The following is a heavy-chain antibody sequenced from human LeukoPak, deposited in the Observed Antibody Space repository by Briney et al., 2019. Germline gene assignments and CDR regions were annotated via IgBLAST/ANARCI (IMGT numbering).Heavy chain of an antibody. D-gene: IGHD3-9*01. CDR3: ARRYAYHDAFDI. CDR1: GGSISSSSYY. CDR2: IYYSGST. Sequence: SETLSLTCTVSGGSISSSSYYWGWIRQPPGKGLEWIGSIYYSGSTYYNPSLKSRVTISVDTSKNQFSLKLSSATAADTAVYYCARRYAYHDAFDIWGQGTMVTVSS. V-gene: IGHV4-39*07. J-gene: IGHJ3*02.